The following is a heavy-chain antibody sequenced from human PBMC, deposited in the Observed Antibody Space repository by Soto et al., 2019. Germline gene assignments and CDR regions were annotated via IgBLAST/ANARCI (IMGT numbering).Heavy chain of an antibody. CDR1: GFSFSTFS. D-gene: IGHD2-15*01. CDR3: ARLMSCSGGTCYSDYYYYGMDV. CDR2: ISISSTYI. Sequence: EVQLVESGGGLVKPGGSLRLSCAASGFSFSTFSMNWVRQAPGKGLEWVSSISISSTYINYADSVKGRFTISRDDAKNSLYRQMNSLRAEDTAVYYCARLMSCSGGTCYSDYYYYGMDVWGQGTTVTVSS. J-gene: IGHJ6*02. V-gene: IGHV3-21*01.